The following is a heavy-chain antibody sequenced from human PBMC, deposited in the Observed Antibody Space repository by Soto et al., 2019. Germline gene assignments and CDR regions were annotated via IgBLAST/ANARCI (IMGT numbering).Heavy chain of an antibody. CDR3: ARDPSPSAARDYYYGMDV. V-gene: IGHV1-3*01. CDR1: GYTFTSYA. CDR2: INAGNGNT. J-gene: IGHJ6*02. Sequence: ASVKVSCKASGYTFTSYAMHWVRQAPGQRLEWMGWINAGNGNTKYSQKFQGRVTITRDTSASTAYMELSSLRSEDTAVYYCARDPSPSAARDYYYGMDVWGQGTTVTGSS. D-gene: IGHD6-6*01.